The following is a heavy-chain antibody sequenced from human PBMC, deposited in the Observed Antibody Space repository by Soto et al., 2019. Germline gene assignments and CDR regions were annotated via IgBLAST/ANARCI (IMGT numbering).Heavy chain of an antibody. CDR3: ARGRYCSGGSCYAPAHAFDI. J-gene: IGHJ3*02. Sequence: SETLSLTCAVYGGSFSGYYWSWIRQPPGKGLERIGEINHSGSTNYNPSLKSRVTISVDTSKNQFFLKLSSVTAADTAVYYFARGRYCSGGSCYAPAHAFDIWGQGTMVTVSS. CDR2: INHSGST. D-gene: IGHD2-15*01. CDR1: GGSFSGYY. V-gene: IGHV4-34*01.